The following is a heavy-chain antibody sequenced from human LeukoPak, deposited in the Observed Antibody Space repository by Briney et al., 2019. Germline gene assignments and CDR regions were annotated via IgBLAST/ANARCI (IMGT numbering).Heavy chain of an antibody. CDR2: IYSDNT. Sequence: SGGSLRLSCTVSGFTVSSNSMSWVRQAPGKGLEWVSFIYSDNTHYSDSVKGRFTISRDNSKNTLYLQMNSLRVEDTAVYYCAREVMGMATNSWGQGTLVTVSS. CDR3: AREVMGMATNS. D-gene: IGHD5-24*01. J-gene: IGHJ4*02. V-gene: IGHV3-53*01. CDR1: GFTVSSNS.